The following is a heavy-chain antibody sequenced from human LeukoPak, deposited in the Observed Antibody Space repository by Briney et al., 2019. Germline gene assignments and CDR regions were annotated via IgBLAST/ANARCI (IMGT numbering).Heavy chain of an antibody. J-gene: IGHJ5*02. CDR2: ISAYNGNT. CDR3: ARVDSVAAKEGWFDP. CDR1: GYTFTSYG. D-gene: IGHD6-19*01. Sequence: ASVKVSCKASGYTFTSYGISWVRQAPGQGLEWMAWISAYNGNTNYAQKLQGRVTMTTDTSTSTAYMELRSLRSDDTAVYYCARVDSVAAKEGWFDPWGQGTLVTVSS. V-gene: IGHV1-18*01.